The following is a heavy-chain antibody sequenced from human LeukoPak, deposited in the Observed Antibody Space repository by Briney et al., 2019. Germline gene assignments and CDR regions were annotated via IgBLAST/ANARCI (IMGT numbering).Heavy chain of an antibody. CDR2: INPNSGGT. CDR3: AKDGKRATPFDY. J-gene: IGHJ4*02. Sequence: ASVKVSCKASGHTFTDYYMHWVPQAPGHGVELMGWINPNSGGTNYAQKFQGRVTLTSDTSNRTAYLELSRLRSDDQAVYFCAKDGKRATPFDYWGQGTLVTVSP. D-gene: IGHD1-26*01. V-gene: IGHV1-2*02. CDR1: GHTFTDYY.